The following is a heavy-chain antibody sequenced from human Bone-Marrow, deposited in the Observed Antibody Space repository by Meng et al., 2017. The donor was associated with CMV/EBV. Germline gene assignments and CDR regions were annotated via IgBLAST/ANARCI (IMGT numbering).Heavy chain of an antibody. Sequence: GESLMIYCAASGFTSSSYWMHWVRQAPGKGLVWVSRINSDGSSTSDADSVKGQFTISRANAKNTLYLQMNSLRAEDTAVYYCARYPMLRFLDGYYYYGMDVWGQGTTVTVSS. J-gene: IGHJ6*02. CDR2: INSDGSST. D-gene: IGHD3-3*01. V-gene: IGHV3-74*01. CDR3: ARYPMLRFLDGYYYYGMDV. CDR1: GFTSSSYW.